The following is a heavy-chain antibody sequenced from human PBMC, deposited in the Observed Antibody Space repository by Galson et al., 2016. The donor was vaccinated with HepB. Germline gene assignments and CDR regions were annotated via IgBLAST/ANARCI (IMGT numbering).Heavy chain of an antibody. J-gene: IGHJ4*02. CDR2: ISFEGSNK. D-gene: IGHD3-16*02. CDR1: GFTFRSFG. Sequence: SLRLSCAASGFTFRSFGMHWVRQAPGKGLEWVAVISFEGSNKNYADSVKGRFTISRDNSKNTFYLQMSSLRPEDTAVYYCAKVLSGGYRQHRPFDYWGQGTLVTVSS. CDR3: AKVLSGGYRQHRPFDY. V-gene: IGHV3-30*18.